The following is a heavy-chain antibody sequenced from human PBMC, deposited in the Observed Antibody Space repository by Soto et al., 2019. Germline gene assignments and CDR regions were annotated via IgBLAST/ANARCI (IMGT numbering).Heavy chain of an antibody. Sequence: ASVKVSCKASGYTFTGYYMHWVRQAHGQGLEWMGWINPNSGGTNYAQKFQGRVTMTRDTFISTAYMELSRLRSDDTALYYCARDMARGVIIPHNWFDPWGQVTLVTSSS. CDR3: ARDMARGVIIPHNWFDP. CDR1: GYTFTGYY. CDR2: INPNSGGT. J-gene: IGHJ5*02. V-gene: IGHV1-2*02. D-gene: IGHD3-10*01.